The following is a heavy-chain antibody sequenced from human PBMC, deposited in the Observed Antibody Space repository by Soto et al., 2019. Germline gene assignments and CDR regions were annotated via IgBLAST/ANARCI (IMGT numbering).Heavy chain of an antibody. CDR3: ARGTPYGSGRPYAFDI. CDR2: IWYDGSNK. V-gene: IGHV3-33*01. Sequence: QVQLVESGGGVVQPERSLRLSCGASKFTFRTYGMHWVRQTPGKGLEWVAVIWYDGSNKDYADSVKGRFTIFRDNSKNTLYLQMNSLRAEDTAVYYCARGTPYGSGRPYAFDIWGQGTMVTVSS. CDR1: KFTFRTYG. D-gene: IGHD3-10*01. J-gene: IGHJ3*02.